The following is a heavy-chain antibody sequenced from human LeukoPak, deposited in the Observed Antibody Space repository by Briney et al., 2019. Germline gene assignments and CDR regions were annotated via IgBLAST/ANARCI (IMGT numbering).Heavy chain of an antibody. CDR2: TYYRSKWYN. CDR1: GDSVSSTA. V-gene: IGHV6-1*01. CDR3: VRPKHSSTSWLHYGMDV. D-gene: IGHD2-2*01. Sequence: SQTLSLTCAISGDSVSSTALNWIRQSPSRGLEWLGRTYYRSKWYNDYAVSVKSRVTINPDTSKNQFSLQLNSVTPEDTAVYYCVRPKHSSTSWLHYGMDVWGQGTTVTVSS. J-gene: IGHJ6*02.